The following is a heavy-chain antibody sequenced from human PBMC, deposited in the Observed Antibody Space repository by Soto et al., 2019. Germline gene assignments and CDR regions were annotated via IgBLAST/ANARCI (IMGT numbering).Heavy chain of an antibody. CDR1: GGTFRSYA. J-gene: IGHJ3*02. CDR3: WRSGGSCWSDGFDI. Sequence: QVQLVQSGAEVKKPGSSVKVSCKASGGTFRSYAVNWVRQAPGEGLEWMGGIIPIFDPPKYAQKFQGRVMITADESTRTAYMGLSNLRSEDTAVYYWWRSGGSCWSDGFDIWGQGTMGPVSS. D-gene: IGHD6-19*01. V-gene: IGHV1-69*01. CDR2: IIPIFDPP.